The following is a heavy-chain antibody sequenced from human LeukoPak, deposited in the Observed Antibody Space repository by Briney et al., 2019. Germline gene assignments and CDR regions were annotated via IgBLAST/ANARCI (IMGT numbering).Heavy chain of an antibody. CDR3: TTGRIGGGYSGYDVDY. V-gene: IGHV3-15*01. Sequence: GGSLRLSCAASGFTFSDYYMSWVRQAPGKGLEWVGRIKSKTDGGTTDYAAPVKGRFTISRDDSKNTLYLQMNSLKTEDTAVYYCTTGRIGGGYSGYDVDYWGQGTLVTVSS. CDR1: GFTFSDYY. D-gene: IGHD5-12*01. J-gene: IGHJ4*02. CDR2: IKSKTDGGTT.